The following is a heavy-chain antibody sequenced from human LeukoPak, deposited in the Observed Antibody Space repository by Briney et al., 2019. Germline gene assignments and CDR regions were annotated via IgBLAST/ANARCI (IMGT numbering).Heavy chain of an antibody. J-gene: IGHJ4*02. CDR2: LISSGATT. V-gene: IGHV3-23*01. Sequence: SGGSLRLSCAASGFAFSNYAMSWVRQAPGKGLEWVSSLISSGATTYYADSVKGRFTISRDNPKNTVHLQMNSLRVEDTAVYYCARDFKGATVTTFDYWGRGTLVTVSS. CDR1: GFAFSNYA. D-gene: IGHD4-17*01. CDR3: ARDFKGATVTTFDY.